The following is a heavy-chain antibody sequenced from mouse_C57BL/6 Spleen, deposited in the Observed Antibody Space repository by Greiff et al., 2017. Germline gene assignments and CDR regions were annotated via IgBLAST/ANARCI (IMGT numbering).Heavy chain of an antibody. V-gene: IGHV6-3*01. CDR1: GFTFSNYW. CDR3: TGGLIYYGNLYFDY. CDR2: IRLKSDNYAT. D-gene: IGHD2-1*01. J-gene: IGHJ2*01. Sequence: EVKLVESGGGLVQPGGSMKLSCVASGFTFSNYWMNWVRQSPEKGLEWVAQIRLKSDNYATHYAESVKGRFTISRDDSKSSVYLQMNNLRAEDTGIYYCTGGLIYYGNLYFDYWGQGTTLTVSS.